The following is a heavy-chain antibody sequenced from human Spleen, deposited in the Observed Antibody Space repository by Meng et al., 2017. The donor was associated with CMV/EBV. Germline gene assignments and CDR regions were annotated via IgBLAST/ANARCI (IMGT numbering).Heavy chain of an antibody. CDR3: ARGRVLEVPQGAFDI. D-gene: IGHD2-2*01. J-gene: IGHJ3*02. CDR2: IGSSGSNL. Sequence: GGSLRLSCAASGFTFSSYSMNWVRQAPGKGLEWLSSIGSSGSNLYYADSVKGRFTISRDNAQNSLYLQMNSLRAEDTAVYYCARGRVLEVPQGAFDIWGQGTMVTVSS. CDR1: GFTFSSYS. V-gene: IGHV3-21*06.